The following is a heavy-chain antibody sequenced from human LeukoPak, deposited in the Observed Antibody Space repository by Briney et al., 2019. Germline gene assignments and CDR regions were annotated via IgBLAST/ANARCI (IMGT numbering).Heavy chain of an antibody. D-gene: IGHD2-15*01. V-gene: IGHV3-43*02. CDR3: AKDIRRRIVVVVAASHYYYMDV. Sequence: PGGSRRLSCAPAGLTFAEYAMHWVRHPPGGGLEWVSLIRGDGGSTYYADSVKGRIATSRDNSKNSLYMQMTSLRTEDTALYYCAKDIRRRIVVVVAASHYYYMDVWGKETTVTVSS. CDR1: GLTFAEYA. J-gene: IGHJ6*03. CDR2: IRGDGGST.